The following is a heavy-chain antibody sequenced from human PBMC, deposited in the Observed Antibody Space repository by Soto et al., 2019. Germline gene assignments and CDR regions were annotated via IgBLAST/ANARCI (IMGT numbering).Heavy chain of an antibody. Sequence: ASVKVSCKASGYTFTSYYMHWVRQAPGQGLEWMGIINPSGGSTSYAQKFQGRVTMTRDTSTSTVYMELSSLRSEDTAVYYCARVVGATIFGVVIIPDYYGMDVWGQGTTVTV. CDR1: GYTFTSYY. CDR2: INPSGGST. CDR3: ARVVGATIFGVVIIPDYYGMDV. V-gene: IGHV1-46*01. D-gene: IGHD3-3*01. J-gene: IGHJ6*02.